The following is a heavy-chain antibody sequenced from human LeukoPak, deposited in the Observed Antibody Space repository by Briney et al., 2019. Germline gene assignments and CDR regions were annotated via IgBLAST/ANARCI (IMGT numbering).Heavy chain of an antibody. J-gene: IGHJ6*02. CDR3: ARDRYSGYEAYYYYGMDV. V-gene: IGHV1-46*01. Sequence: ASVKVSCKASGYTFTSYYMHWVRQAPGQGLEWMGIINPSGGSTSYAQKFQGRVTMTRDTSTSTVYMELSRLRSDDTAVYYCARDRYSGYEAYYYYGMDVWGQGTTVTVSS. CDR1: GYTFTSYY. D-gene: IGHD5-12*01. CDR2: INPSGGST.